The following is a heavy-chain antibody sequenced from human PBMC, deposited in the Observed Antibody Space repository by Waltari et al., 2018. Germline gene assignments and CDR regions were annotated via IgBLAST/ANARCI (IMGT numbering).Heavy chain of an antibody. CDR1: GYTLTELS. CDR3: ATDKPLYDAAKGVAFDI. V-gene: IGHV1-24*01. D-gene: IGHD3-3*01. J-gene: IGHJ3*02. CDR2: FDPEDGET. Sequence: VQLVQSGDEVKKPGASVKVSCKGSGYTLTELSMHWVRQAPRKGLEWMGGFDPEDGETIYAQKFQGRVTMTEDTSTDTAYMELSSLRSEDTAVYYCATDKPLYDAAKGVAFDILGQGTMVTVSS.